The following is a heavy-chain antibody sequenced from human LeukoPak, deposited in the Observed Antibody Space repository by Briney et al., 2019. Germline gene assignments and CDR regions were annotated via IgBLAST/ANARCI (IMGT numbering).Heavy chain of an antibody. J-gene: IGHJ6*02. Sequence: GASVKVSCKASGYTFTGYNMHWVRQAPGQGLEWMGRINPNSGGTNYAQKFQGRVTMTRDTSISTAYMELSRLRSDDTAVYYCARDFTDSSWIYYYYYGMDVWGQGTTVTVSS. CDR2: INPNSGGT. V-gene: IGHV1-2*06. CDR3: ARDFTDSSWIYYYYYGMDV. CDR1: GYTFTGYN. D-gene: IGHD6-13*01.